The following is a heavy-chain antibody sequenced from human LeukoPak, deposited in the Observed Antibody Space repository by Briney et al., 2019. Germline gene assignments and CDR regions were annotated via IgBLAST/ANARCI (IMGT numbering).Heavy chain of an antibody. CDR2: ISSSSSYI. CDR3: ARDHLRSFTAFDI. Sequence: GGSLRLSCTAAGFTFNNYAMSWVRQAPGKGLEWVSSISSSSSYIYYADSVKGRFTISRDNAKNSLYLQMNSLRAEDTAVYYCARDHLRSFTAFDIWGQGTMVTVSS. D-gene: IGHD6-13*01. V-gene: IGHV3-21*01. CDR1: GFTFNNYA. J-gene: IGHJ3*02.